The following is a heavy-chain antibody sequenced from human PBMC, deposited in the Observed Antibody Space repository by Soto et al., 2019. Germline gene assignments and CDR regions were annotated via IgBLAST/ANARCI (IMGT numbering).Heavy chain of an antibody. V-gene: IGHV3-23*01. D-gene: IGHD3-3*01. CDR3: AKGVSITIFGVGNGKYYYGMDV. CDR2: ISGSGGST. CDR1: GFTFSSYA. J-gene: IGHJ6*02. Sequence: GGSLRLSCAASGFTFSSYAMSWVRQAPGKGLEWVSAISGSGGSTYYADSVKGRFTISRDNSKNTLYLQMNSLRAEDTAVYYCAKGVSITIFGVGNGKYYYGMDVWGQGTTVTVSS.